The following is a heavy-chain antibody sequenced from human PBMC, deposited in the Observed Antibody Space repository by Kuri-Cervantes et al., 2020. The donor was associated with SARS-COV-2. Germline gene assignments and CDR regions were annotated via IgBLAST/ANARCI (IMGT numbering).Heavy chain of an antibody. CDR3: SSGGSQREWYY. Sequence: GESLKISCATSGFTFGNYFMHWVRQRPGKGLEWGSLISWDGGSTYYADSVKGRFTISRDNSKDSLFLQMNSLRSEDTAFYYCSSGGSQREWYYWGQGTLVTVSS. CDR2: ISWDGGST. J-gene: IGHJ4*02. D-gene: IGHD3-16*01. V-gene: IGHV3-43*01. CDR1: GFTFGNYF.